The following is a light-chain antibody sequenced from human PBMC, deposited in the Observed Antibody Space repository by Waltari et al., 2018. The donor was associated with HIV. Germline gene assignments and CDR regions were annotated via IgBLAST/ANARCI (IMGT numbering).Light chain of an antibody. Sequence: DVQMTQSPSTLSASIGDRVIITCRANQTLGDWVAGYQQKPGQVPDLLIYKASNLRSGVPLRFRGSGSGAEFTLAISNLQPEDVGIYFCQYYHKFWTFGQGTRVEI. J-gene: IGKJ1*01. CDR3: QYYHKFWT. CDR1: QTLGDW. V-gene: IGKV1-5*03. CDR2: KAS.